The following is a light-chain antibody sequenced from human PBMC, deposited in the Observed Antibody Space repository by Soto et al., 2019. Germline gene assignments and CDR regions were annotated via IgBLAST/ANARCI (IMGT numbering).Light chain of an antibody. CDR2: DAS. J-gene: IGKJ1*01. V-gene: IGKV1-5*01. CDR3: QQYNSRT. Sequence: DIQMTQCPSTLSASVGDGVTITCRASQSISSWLAWYQQKPGKAPKLLIYDASSLESGVPSRFSGSGSGTEFTLTISSLQPDDFATYYCQQYNSRTFGQGTKVDIK. CDR1: QSISSW.